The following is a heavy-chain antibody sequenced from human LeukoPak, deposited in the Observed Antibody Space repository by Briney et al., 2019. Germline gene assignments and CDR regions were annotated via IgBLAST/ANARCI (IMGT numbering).Heavy chain of an antibody. CDR3: AKRRHSSSSTFDY. J-gene: IGHJ4*02. V-gene: IGHV3-23*01. D-gene: IGHD6-13*01. Sequence: GGSLRLSCAASGFTFNNYGMHWVRQAPGEGLEWVSAISGSGGSTYYADSVKGPFTVSRDNSKNMLYLQMNSLRAEDTAVYYCAKRRHSSSSTFDYWGQGTLVTVSS. CDR2: ISGSGGST. CDR1: GFTFNNYG.